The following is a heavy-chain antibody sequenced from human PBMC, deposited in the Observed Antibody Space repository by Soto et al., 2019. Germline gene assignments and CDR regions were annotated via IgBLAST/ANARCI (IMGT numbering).Heavy chain of an antibody. CDR1: GDSMSKYY. CDR3: ARTVGAAYYFDF. D-gene: IGHD1-26*01. J-gene: IGHJ4*02. V-gene: IGHV4-4*07. Sequence: KTSETLSLTCTVSGDSMSKYYWSWIRQPAGKGLEWIGRIYTSGSTNYNPSLKSRVNMSIDTSNNHFSLNLKSVTAADAAVYYCARTVGAAYYFDFCGQGALVTFFS. CDR2: IYTSGST.